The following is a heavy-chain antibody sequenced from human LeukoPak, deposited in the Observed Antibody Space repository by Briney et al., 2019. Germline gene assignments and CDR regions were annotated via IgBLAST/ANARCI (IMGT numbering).Heavy chain of an antibody. CDR3: ARRVDEMVRGVMGAFDI. CDR2: ICASGST. Sequence: SETLSLTCTVSYGSISTYLWNWDRQPAGKGLEWIGRICASGSTFYSPSLKSRVTMSVDTSKSQFSLKLSSVTAADTAVYYCARRVDEMVRGVMGAFDIWGQGTMVTVSS. CDR1: YGSISTYL. V-gene: IGHV4-4*07. D-gene: IGHD3-10*01. J-gene: IGHJ3*02.